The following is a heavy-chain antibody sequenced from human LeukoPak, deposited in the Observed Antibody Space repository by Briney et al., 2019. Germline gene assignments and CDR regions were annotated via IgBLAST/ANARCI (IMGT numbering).Heavy chain of an antibody. D-gene: IGHD3-22*01. Sequence: GGSLRPSCAASGFTFSSYAMSWVRQAPGKGLEWVSSIDNSGGFTPYAESVKGRFTISRDNSKNTLYLQMSSLRADDTALYYCARRGYDGSSPRYYFQYWGQGTLVTVSS. CDR3: ARRGYDGSSPRYYFQY. V-gene: IGHV3-23*01. CDR1: GFTFSSYA. J-gene: IGHJ4*02. CDR2: IDNSGGFT.